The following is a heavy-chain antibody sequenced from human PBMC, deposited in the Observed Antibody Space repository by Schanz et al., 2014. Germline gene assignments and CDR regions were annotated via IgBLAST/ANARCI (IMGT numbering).Heavy chain of an antibody. CDR2: ICSSGNTI. J-gene: IGHJ4*02. D-gene: IGHD3-10*01. V-gene: IGHV3-48*04. CDR1: GFTFSSYA. CDR3: ARDNYYGSGSCAY. Sequence: VQMVESGGGVVQPGRSLRLSCAASGFTFSSYAMSWVRQAPGKGLEWVSYICSSGNTIYYADSVKGRFTISRDNAKNSMYLHMKSLRGEDTAVYYCARDNYYGSGSCAYWGQGTLVTVSS.